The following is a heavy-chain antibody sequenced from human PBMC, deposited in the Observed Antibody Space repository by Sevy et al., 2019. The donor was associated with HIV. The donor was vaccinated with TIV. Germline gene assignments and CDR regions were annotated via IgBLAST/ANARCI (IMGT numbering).Heavy chain of an antibody. CDR2: FDPEDGER. J-gene: IGHJ4*02. CDR3: ATDRDYYGSGRIFDY. D-gene: IGHD3-10*01. CDR1: GYTLTDFS. Sequence: ASVKVSCKVSGYTLTDFSMHWVRQAPGKGLEWMGRFDPEDGERIYAQKFEGRVTMTEDTSTDTAYMELSSLRSEDTAVYYCATDRDYYGSGRIFDYWGQRTLVTVSS. V-gene: IGHV1-24*01.